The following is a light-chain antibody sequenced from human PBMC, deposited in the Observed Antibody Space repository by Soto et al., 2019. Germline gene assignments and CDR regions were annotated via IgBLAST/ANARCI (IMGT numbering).Light chain of an antibody. J-gene: IGKJ5*01. CDR1: QSINTY. CDR2: DAS. V-gene: IGKV3D-11*02. Sequence: ENVLTQSPATLSLSPGEGATLSCRASQSINTYLAWYQQKPGQAPRLLIYDASKRATGIPARFSGSGSGTNFKLAISSVEPEDFAVYYCKQRRSWQVTVGPGTRLEIK. CDR3: KQRRSWQVT.